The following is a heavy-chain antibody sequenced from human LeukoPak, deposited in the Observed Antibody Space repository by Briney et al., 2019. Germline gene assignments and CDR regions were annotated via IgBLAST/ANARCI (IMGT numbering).Heavy chain of an antibody. J-gene: IGHJ6*02. CDR3: AKNYYDSSGYGDRKDISAHGMDV. CDR1: GFTFNNAW. Sequence: GGSLRLSCAASGFTFNNAWMRWVRQAPGKGREWVSAISGSGGSTYYADSVKGRFTISRDNSKNTLYLQMNSLRAEDTAVYYCAKNYYDSSGYGDRKDISAHGMDVWGQGTTVTVSS. CDR2: ISGSGGST. D-gene: IGHD3-22*01. V-gene: IGHV3-23*01.